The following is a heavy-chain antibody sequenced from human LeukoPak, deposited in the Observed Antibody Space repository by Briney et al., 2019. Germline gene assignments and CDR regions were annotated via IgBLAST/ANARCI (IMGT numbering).Heavy chain of an antibody. J-gene: IGHJ5*02. CDR2: IYYSGST. V-gene: IGHV4-39*01. CDR1: GGSISSSSYY. CDR3: ASLYSSSPLNWFDP. Sequence: PSKTLSLTCTVSGGSISSSSYYWGWLRQPPGKGLEWIGSIYYSGSTYYNPSLKSRVTISVDTSKNQFSLKLSSVTAADTAVYYCASLYSSSPLNWFDPWGQGTLVTVSS. D-gene: IGHD6-13*01.